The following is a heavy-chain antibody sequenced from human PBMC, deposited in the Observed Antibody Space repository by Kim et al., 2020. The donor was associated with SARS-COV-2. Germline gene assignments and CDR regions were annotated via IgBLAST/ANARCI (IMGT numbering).Heavy chain of an antibody. CDR1: GFTFDDYA. J-gene: IGHJ4*02. V-gene: IGHV3-49*04. CDR3: TRDNFKGPRGGDY. Sequence: GGSLRLSCTASGFTFDDYAMSWVRQAPGKGLEWVGFIRSKDYGGTAAYAASVQGRFTISRDDSKSIAFLQMDSLKAEDTAVYYCTRDNFKGPRGGDYWGQGTLVTVSS. D-gene: IGHD3-3*01. CDR2: IRSKDYGGTA.